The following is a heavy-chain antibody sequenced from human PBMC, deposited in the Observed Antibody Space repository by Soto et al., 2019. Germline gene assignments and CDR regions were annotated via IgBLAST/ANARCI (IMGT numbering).Heavy chain of an antibody. Sequence: GGTLRLSCAASGFTFSHAWMSWVRQAPGQGLEWVGRIKSKTDGGTTDCAAPVKGRLTLSRDDSKNTLYLQMNSLKTEDTAVFYCTPYSGSYFGYWGQGTLGTVSS. CDR2: IKSKTDGGTT. CDR3: TPYSGSYFGY. D-gene: IGHD1-26*01. V-gene: IGHV3-15*01. J-gene: IGHJ4*02. CDR1: GFTFSHAW.